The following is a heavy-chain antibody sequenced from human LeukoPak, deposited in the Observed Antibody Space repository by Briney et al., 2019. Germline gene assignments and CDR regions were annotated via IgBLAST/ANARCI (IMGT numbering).Heavy chain of an antibody. D-gene: IGHD3-9*01. CDR3: VREHDWGDFDY. J-gene: IGHJ4*02. Sequence: SETLSLTCTVSGGSVATGRYYWSWIRQSPGEGLEWIGYISYRGTTNYNPSLKSRITISVDTSKNQFSLKVISVTAADTAVYYCVREHDWGDFDYWGQGTLVTVSS. V-gene: IGHV4-61*01. CDR2: ISYRGTT. CDR1: GGSVATGRYY.